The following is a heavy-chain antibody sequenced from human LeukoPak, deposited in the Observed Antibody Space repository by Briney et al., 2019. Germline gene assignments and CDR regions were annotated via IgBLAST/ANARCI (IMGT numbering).Heavy chain of an antibody. CDR1: GFTFGDYG. V-gene: IGHV3-20*04. CDR3: ARSGPYDYVWGSYRSMIDY. CDR2: IHWKGAST. Sequence: GGSLRLSCAVSGFTFGDYGMNWARQAPGKGLEWVAGIHWKGASTGYADSVKGRFTISRDNAKNSLYLQMTSLRAEDTALYYCARSGPYDYVWGSYRSMIDYWGQGTLVTVSS. D-gene: IGHD3-16*02. J-gene: IGHJ4*02.